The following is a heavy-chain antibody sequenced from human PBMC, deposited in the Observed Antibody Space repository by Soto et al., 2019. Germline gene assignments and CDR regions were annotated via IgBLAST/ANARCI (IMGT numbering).Heavy chain of an antibody. D-gene: IGHD4-17*01. CDR3: ARGGTYGDYYHY. V-gene: IGHV4-31*03. CDR1: GGSISSGGYY. CDR2: IYYSGST. J-gene: IGHJ4*02. Sequence: SETLSLTCTVSGGSISSGGYYWSWIRQHPGKGLEWIGYIYYSGSTYYNPSLKSRVTISVDTSKNQFSLKLSSVTAADTAVYYCARGGTYGDYYHYWGQGTLVTVSS.